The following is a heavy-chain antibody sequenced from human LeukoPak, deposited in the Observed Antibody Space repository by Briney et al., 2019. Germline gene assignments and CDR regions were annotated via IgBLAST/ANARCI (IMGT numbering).Heavy chain of an antibody. Sequence: SETLSLTCTVSGGSISSYYWSWIRQPPGKGLEGIGYIHYSGSTNYNPSLKSRVTISVDTSKNQFSLKLSSVTAADTAVYYCARSIQLWTHFDYWGQGTLVTVSS. D-gene: IGHD5-18*01. CDR1: GGSISSYY. CDR3: ARSIQLWTHFDY. V-gene: IGHV4-59*01. J-gene: IGHJ4*02. CDR2: IHYSGST.